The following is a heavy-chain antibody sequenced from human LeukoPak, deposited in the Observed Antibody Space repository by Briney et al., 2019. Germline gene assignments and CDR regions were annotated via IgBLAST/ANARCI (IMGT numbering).Heavy chain of an antibody. J-gene: IGHJ3*02. CDR1: GFTFSSYW. CDR2: IKQDGSEK. CDR3: ARGADSSGYSDAFDI. D-gene: IGHD3-22*01. Sequence: PGGSLRLSCAASGFTFSSYWMSWVRQAPGKGLEWVANIKQDGSEKYYVDSVKGRFTISRDNAKNSLYQQMNSLRAEDTAVYYCARGADSSGYSDAFDIWGQGTMVTVSS. V-gene: IGHV3-7*04.